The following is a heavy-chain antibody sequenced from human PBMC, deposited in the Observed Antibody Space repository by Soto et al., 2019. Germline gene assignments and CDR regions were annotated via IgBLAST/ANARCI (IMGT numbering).Heavy chain of an antibody. CDR3: ARHPTGPQRHRGFDP. V-gene: IGHV4-39*01. CDR1: GGSISSSSYY. J-gene: IGHJ5*02. Sequence: SETLSLTGTVSGGSISSSSYYWGWIRQPPGKGLEWIGSIYYSGSTYYNPSLKSRVTISVDTSKNQFSLKLSSVTAADTAVYYCARHPTGPQRHRGFDPWGQGTLVTVSS. CDR2: IYYSGST.